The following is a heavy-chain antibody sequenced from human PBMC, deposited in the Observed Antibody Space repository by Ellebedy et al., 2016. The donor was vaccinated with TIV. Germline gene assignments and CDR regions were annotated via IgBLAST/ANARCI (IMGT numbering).Heavy chain of an antibody. J-gene: IGHJ5*02. CDR2: ISAYNGNT. V-gene: IGHV1-18*01. Sequence: AASVKVSCKASGYTFTSYGISWVRQAPGQGLEWMGWISAYNGNTNYAQKLQGRVTMTTDTSTSTAYMELRSLRSDDTAVYYCARDPHIAVAGRGNNWFDPWGQGTLVTVSS. CDR3: ARDPHIAVAGRGNNWFDP. D-gene: IGHD6-19*01. CDR1: GYTFTSYG.